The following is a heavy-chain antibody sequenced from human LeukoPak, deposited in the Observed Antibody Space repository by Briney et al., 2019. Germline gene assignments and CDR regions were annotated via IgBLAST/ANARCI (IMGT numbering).Heavy chain of an antibody. CDR3: PRPNCSGVTGNSVMNV. CDR2: IYPGDSDT. Sequence: GESLKISCKGSGYSFTSYWIGWVRQMPGKGLEWMGIIYPGDSDTRYSPSFQGQVTISADKSISTAYLQWSSLKASDTAMYYCPRPNCSGVTGNSVMNVWAKGPRSPSP. V-gene: IGHV5-51*01. D-gene: IGHD2-15*01. CDR1: GYSFTSYW. J-gene: IGHJ6*02.